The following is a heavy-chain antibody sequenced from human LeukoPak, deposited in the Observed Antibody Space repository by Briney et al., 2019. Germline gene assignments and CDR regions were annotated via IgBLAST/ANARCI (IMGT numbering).Heavy chain of an antibody. Sequence: SQTLSLTCTVSGGSISSGDYYWSWIRQPPGKGLEWIGYIYYSGSTYYNPSLKSRVTISVDTSKNQFSLKLSSVTAADTAVYYCARLTASMKFPMYAFDIWGQGTMVTVSS. CDR1: GGSISSGDYY. D-gene: IGHD2/OR15-2a*01. J-gene: IGHJ3*02. V-gene: IGHV4-30-4*01. CDR2: IYYSGST. CDR3: ARLTASMKFPMYAFDI.